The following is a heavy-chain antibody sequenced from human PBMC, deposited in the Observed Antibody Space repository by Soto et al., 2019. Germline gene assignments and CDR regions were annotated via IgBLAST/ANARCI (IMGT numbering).Heavy chain of an antibody. Sequence: GASVKVSCKGSGYTFTTYAVQWVRQAPGQRLEWMGWINAGNGNTKYSQKFQGRVSITRDISATTAYMELSSLRSEDTAVYYCARVHDFLTGYSFDYRGQGTRLTGS. V-gene: IGHV1-3*01. CDR3: ARVHDFLTGYSFDY. D-gene: IGHD3-9*01. CDR1: GYTFTTYA. J-gene: IGHJ4*02. CDR2: INAGNGNT.